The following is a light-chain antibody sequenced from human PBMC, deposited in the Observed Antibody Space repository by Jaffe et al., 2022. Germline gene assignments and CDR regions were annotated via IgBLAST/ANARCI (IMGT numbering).Light chain of an antibody. CDR3: QQYDTWPPPWA. V-gene: IGKV3-15*01. CDR2: AAS. J-gene: IGKJ1*01. CDR1: QSVRNN. Sequence: VMTQSPVTLSLSPGERASLSCRASQSVRNNLAWYQQRPGQAPRLLIYAASTRATGIPARFSGTGSGTGFTLTINSLQSEDFAVYYCQQYDTWPPPWAFGQGTRVEIK.